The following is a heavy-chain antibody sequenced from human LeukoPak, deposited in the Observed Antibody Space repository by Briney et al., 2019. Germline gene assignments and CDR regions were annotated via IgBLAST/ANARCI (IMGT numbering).Heavy chain of an antibody. J-gene: IGHJ4*02. CDR1: GYSFTSYW. Sequence: GESRKISCKGSGYSFTSYWITWVRQMPRKGLEWMGRIDPSDSYTNNSPSFQGHVSISADKFISTAYLQWSSLKASDTAMYYCARHDSGSYSSFDYGGQGTLVTVLS. CDR2: IDPSDSYT. CDR3: ARHDSGSYSSFDY. V-gene: IGHV5-10-1*01. D-gene: IGHD1-26*01.